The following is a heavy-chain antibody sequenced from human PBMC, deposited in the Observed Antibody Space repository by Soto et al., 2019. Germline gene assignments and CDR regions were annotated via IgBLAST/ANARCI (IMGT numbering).Heavy chain of an antibody. Sequence: PGGSLRLSCAASGFTFSDYYMSWIRQAPGKGLEWVSYISSSGSTIYYADSVKGRFTTSRDNAKNSLYLQMNSLRAEDTAVYYCARVPQLVGYYYYYMDVWGKGTTVTAP. CDR3: ARVPQLVGYYYYYMDV. D-gene: IGHD1-1*01. CDR1: GFTFSDYY. CDR2: ISSSGSTI. J-gene: IGHJ6*03. V-gene: IGHV3-11*01.